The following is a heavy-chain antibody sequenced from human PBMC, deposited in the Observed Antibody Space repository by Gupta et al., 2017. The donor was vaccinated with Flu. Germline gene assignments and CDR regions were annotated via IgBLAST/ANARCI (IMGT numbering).Heavy chain of an antibody. CDR2: IDWTDDK. CDR3: VRNDDSSDWRGLYYYDY. CDR1: GFLLSPNGVC. Sequence: QVTLTESGPALVKPTQTLTVTCNLAGFLLSPNGVCLNWIRQSPGTAPEWLARIDWTDDKYYNTSLRTRLTITKDTAKNQVVLTMTNVAPEDTATYYCVRNDDSSDWRGLYYYDYCGQVTLVTVSS. D-gene: IGHD3-22*01. V-gene: IGHV2-70*15. J-gene: IGHJ4*02.